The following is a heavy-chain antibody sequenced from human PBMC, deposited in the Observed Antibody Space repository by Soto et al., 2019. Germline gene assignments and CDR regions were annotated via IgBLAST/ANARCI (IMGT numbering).Heavy chain of an antibody. CDR2: ISSSSSYI. CDR1: GFTVSSYS. D-gene: IGHD3-9*01. J-gene: IGHJ3*02. Sequence: GGSLRLSCAASGFTVSSYSMNWVRQAPGKGLEWVSSISSSSSYIYYADSVKGRFTISRDNAKNSLYLQMNSLRAEDTAVYDCAISGPYDIVTEVDAFDIWGQGTMVTVSS. CDR3: AISGPYDIVTEVDAFDI. V-gene: IGHV3-21*01.